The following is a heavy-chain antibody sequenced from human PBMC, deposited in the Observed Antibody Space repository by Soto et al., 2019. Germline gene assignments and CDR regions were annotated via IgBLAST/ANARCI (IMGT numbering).Heavy chain of an antibody. D-gene: IGHD3-10*01. V-gene: IGHV3-30*18. CDR2: ISYDGSNK. J-gene: IGHJ4*02. CDR1: GFTVSSYG. CDR3: AKGGPMVRGPRGYFDY. Sequence: QVQLVESGGGVVQPGRSLRLSCAASGFTVSSYGMHWVRQAPGKGLEWVAVISYDGSNKYYADSVKGRFTISRDNSKSTLSLQMNSLRAEDTAVYYCAKGGPMVRGPRGYFDYWGQGTLVTVSS.